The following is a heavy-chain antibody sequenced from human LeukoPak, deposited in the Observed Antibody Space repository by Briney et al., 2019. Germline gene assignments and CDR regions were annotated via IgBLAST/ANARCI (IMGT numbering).Heavy chain of an antibody. J-gene: IGHJ4*02. CDR3: ARQPAISGWYYFDY. Sequence: SETLSLTCTVSGGSISSYYWSWIRQPPGKGLEWIGYIYYSGSTNYNPSLKSRVTISVDTSKNQFSLKLSSVTAADTAVYYCARQPAISGWYYFDYWGQGTLVTVSS. D-gene: IGHD6-19*01. CDR2: IYYSGST. CDR1: GGSISSYY. V-gene: IGHV4-59*08.